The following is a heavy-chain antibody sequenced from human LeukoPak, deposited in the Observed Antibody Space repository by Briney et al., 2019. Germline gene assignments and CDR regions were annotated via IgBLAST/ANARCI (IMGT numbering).Heavy chain of an antibody. CDR2: ITGSGGNT. V-gene: IGHV3-23*01. J-gene: IGHJ4*02. CDR1: GLTFSSYV. D-gene: IGHD2-15*01. Sequence: GGSLRLSCAASGLTFSSYVMSWVRQAPGKGLEWVSTITGSGGNTYYADSVKGRFTISRDNSKNTLHLQMNSLSAEDTALYYCARRGNCGRGTCNRNFEFWGQGTLVTVSS. CDR3: ARRGNCGRGTCNRNFEF.